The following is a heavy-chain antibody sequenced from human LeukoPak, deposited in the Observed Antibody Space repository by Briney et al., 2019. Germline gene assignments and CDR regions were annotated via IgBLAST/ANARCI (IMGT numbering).Heavy chain of an antibody. CDR1: GFTFSNYW. J-gene: IGHJ4*02. V-gene: IGHV3-7*01. CDR2: IKEDGSEK. CDR3: ARARYSDF. Sequence: GGSLRLSCVASGFTFSNYWMTWVRQAPGKGLEWEANIKEDGSEKNYADSVKGRFTISRDNAKNSLYLQMNSLRGEDTAVYYCARARYSDFWGQGTLVTVSS.